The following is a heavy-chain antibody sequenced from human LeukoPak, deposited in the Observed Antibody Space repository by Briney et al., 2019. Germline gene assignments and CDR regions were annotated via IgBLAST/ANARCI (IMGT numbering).Heavy chain of an antibody. CDR2: IYGGGRT. D-gene: IGHD1-26*01. V-gene: IGHV3-66*01. CDR1: GFTVSSNY. J-gene: IGHJ4*02. CDR3: AAGTSGCNE. Sequence: GGSLGLSCAASGFTVSSNYMNWVRQAPGKGLEWVSVIYGGGRTYYADSVKGRFTISRDNSKNTLYLQMNNLRAEDTAVYYCAAGTSGCNEWGQGTLVTVSS.